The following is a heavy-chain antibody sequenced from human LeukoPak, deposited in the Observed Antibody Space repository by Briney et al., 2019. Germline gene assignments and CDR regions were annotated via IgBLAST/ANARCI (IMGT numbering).Heavy chain of an antibody. CDR2: IYTSGST. CDR1: GGSISSYY. J-gene: IGHJ6*03. D-gene: IGHD2-21*01. Sequence: PSETLSLTCTVSGGSISSYYWSWIRQPAGKGLEWIGRIYTSGSTNYNPSLKSRVTMSVDTSKNQFSLKLCSVTAADTAVYYCARDFAYCGGDCYSFYYYYMDVWGKGTTVTVSS. V-gene: IGHV4-4*07. CDR3: ARDFAYCGGDCYSFYYYYMDV.